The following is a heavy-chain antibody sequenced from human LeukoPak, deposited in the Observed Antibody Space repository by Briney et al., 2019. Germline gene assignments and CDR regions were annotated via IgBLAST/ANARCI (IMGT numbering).Heavy chain of an antibody. CDR3: ARSDYGDFSAFDI. J-gene: IGHJ3*02. CDR1: GDSVSSNSAA. D-gene: IGHD4-17*01. Sequence: SQTLSLTCAISGDSVSSNSAAWNWLRQSPSRGLEWLGRTYYRSKWYNDYAVSVKSLITINPDTSKNQFSLQLNSVTPEDTAVYYCARSDYGDFSAFDIWGQGTMVTVSS. CDR2: TYYRSKWYN. V-gene: IGHV6-1*01.